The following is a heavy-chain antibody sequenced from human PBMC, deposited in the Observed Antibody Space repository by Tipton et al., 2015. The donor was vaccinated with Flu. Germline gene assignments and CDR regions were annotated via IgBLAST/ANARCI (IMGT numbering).Heavy chain of an antibody. CDR3: ARVSPRRITSIQSVMLPEGYFDH. Sequence: TLSLTCTVSGGSVTSGSYYWSWIRQPPGKGLEWIGYVYHIGTTNYNPSLKSRVTMSVDTSGNQFSLELSSVTAADTAIYYCARVSPRRITSIQSVMLPEGYFDHWGQGALVTVSS. J-gene: IGHJ4*02. CDR1: GGSVTSGSYY. V-gene: IGHV4-61*01. D-gene: IGHD3-16*01. CDR2: VYHIGTT.